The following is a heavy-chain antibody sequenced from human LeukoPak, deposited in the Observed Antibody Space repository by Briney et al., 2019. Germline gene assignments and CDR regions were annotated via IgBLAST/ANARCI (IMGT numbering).Heavy chain of an antibody. D-gene: IGHD4-17*01. J-gene: IGHJ6*02. Sequence: PSETLSLTCTVSGGSISSGDYYWSWIRQHPGKGLEWIGYIYHSGNTYYNPSLKSRVTISVDTSKNQLSLKLSFVTAADTAVYFCVRVKDYGDNYYAMDVWGQGTSVTVSS. CDR1: GGSISSGDYY. V-gene: IGHV4-31*03. CDR2: IYHSGNT. CDR3: VRVKDYGDNYYAMDV.